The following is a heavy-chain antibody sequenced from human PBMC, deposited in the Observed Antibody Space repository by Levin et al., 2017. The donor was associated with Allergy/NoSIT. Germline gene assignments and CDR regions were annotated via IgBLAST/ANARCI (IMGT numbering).Heavy chain of an antibody. CDR2: IYYTGSS. CDR3: ARGDIAPRLPKLDY. D-gene: IGHD6-6*01. CDR1: GGSLTNYY. V-gene: IGHV4-59*01. J-gene: IGHJ4*02. Sequence: SETLSLTCTVSGGSLTNYYWSWIRQSPGKGLEWIGYIYYTGSSNYHPSLKSRITMSVDTSKNQFSLNLSSVTAADTAIYYCARGDIAPRLPKLDYWGQGTLVTVSS.